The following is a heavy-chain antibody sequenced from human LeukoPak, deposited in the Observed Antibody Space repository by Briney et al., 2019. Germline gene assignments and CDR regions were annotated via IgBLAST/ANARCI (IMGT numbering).Heavy chain of an antibody. Sequence: GGSLRLSCVASGFTFSNYAMHWVRQAPGKGLEWVSIISGRGDSTYYTDSVKGRFTISRDNSKNTLYLQRSSLRAEDTAVYYCARGPPIEQWLTMMNFDYWGQGTLVTVSS. CDR2: ISGRGDST. CDR1: GFTFSNYA. D-gene: IGHD6-19*01. V-gene: IGHV3-23*01. CDR3: ARGPPIEQWLTMMNFDY. J-gene: IGHJ4*02.